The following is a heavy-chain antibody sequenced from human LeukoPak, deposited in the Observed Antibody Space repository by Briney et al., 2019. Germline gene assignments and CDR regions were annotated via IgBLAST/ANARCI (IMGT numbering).Heavy chain of an antibody. CDR3: AGGGSDYGDYVGYYMDV. D-gene: IGHD4-17*01. V-gene: IGHV1-2*02. CDR2: INPNSGGT. Sequence: EASVTVSCKASGYTFTGYYMHWVRQAPGQGLEWMGWINPNSGGTNYAQKFQGRVTMTRDTSISTAYMELSRLRSDDTAVYYCAGGGSDYGDYVGYYMDVWGKGTTVTVSS. CDR1: GYTFTGYY. J-gene: IGHJ6*03.